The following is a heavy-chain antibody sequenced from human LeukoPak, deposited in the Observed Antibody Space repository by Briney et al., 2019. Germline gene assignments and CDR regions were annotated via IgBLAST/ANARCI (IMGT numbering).Heavy chain of an antibody. J-gene: IGHJ4*02. Sequence: SETLSLTCAVYGGSFSGYYWSWIRQPPGKGLEWIGEINHSGSTNYNPAFKSRVTISVDTSKNQFSLKLSSVTAADTAVYYCARGRTMVRGVTFHYWGQGTLVTVSS. CDR1: GGSFSGYY. V-gene: IGHV4-34*01. CDR3: ARGRTMVRGVTFHY. CDR2: INHSGST. D-gene: IGHD3-10*01.